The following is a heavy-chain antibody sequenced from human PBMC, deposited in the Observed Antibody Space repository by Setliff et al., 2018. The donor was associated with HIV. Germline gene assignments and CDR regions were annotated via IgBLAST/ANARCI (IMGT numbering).Heavy chain of an antibody. Sequence: GSLRLSCTASGFTFSDYWMHWVRRGPGRGLEWVSRIGRDGTVANYADSVKGRFTISRDNARNTLFLQMNSLRAEDTAVYYCARDTAYFFDIWGQGTMVTVSS. V-gene: IGHV3-74*01. CDR3: ARDTAYFFDI. D-gene: IGHD1-26*01. CDR2: IGRDGTVA. J-gene: IGHJ3*02. CDR1: GFTFSDYW.